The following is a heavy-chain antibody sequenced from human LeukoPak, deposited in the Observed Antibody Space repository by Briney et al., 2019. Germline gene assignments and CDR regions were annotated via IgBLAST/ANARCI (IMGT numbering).Heavy chain of an antibody. Sequence: PGGSLRLSCAASGFTFSSYAMSWVRQAPGKGLEWVSAISGSGGSTYYAGSVKGRFTISRDNSKNTLYLQMNSLRAEDTAVYCCAKEGYYDSSGYYWGQGTLVTVSS. J-gene: IGHJ4*02. CDR3: AKEGYYDSSGYY. CDR1: GFTFSSYA. CDR2: ISGSGGST. D-gene: IGHD3-22*01. V-gene: IGHV3-23*01.